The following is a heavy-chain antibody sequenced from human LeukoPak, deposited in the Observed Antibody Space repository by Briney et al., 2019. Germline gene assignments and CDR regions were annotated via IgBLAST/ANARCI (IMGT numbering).Heavy chain of an antibody. CDR2: IYYTGT. V-gene: IGHV4-59*02. J-gene: IGHJ4*02. D-gene: IGHD6-13*01. CDR3: ASGKLGNDY. Sequence: SETLSLTCTVSGASVTDYYWSWIRQSPGKGLEWIGYIYYTGTSYNPSLKTRVTTSADTSKSQFSVNVTSVTAADTAVYYCASGKLGNDYWGQGTLVTVSS. CDR1: GASVTDYY.